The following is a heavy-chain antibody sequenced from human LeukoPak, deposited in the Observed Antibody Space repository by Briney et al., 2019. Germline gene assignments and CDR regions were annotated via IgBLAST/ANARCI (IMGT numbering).Heavy chain of an antibody. J-gene: IGHJ6*03. V-gene: IGHV1-2*02. D-gene: IGHD2-15*01. CDR3: ARDGLGIVVVVAASYYYYMDV. CDR2: INPNSGGT. CDR1: GYTFTGYY. Sequence: GASVKVSCKASGYTFTGYYMHWVRQAPGQGLEWMGWINPNSGGTNYAQKFQGRVTMTRDTSISTAYMELSRLRSDDTAVYYCARDGLGIVVVVAASYYYYMDVWGKGTTVTVSS.